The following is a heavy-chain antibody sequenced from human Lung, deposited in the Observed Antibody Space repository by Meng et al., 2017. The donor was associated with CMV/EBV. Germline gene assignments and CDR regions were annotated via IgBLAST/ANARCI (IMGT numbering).Heavy chain of an antibody. J-gene: IGHJ4*02. Sequence: GEXXKISCAASGFTFSSYAISWVRQAPGKGLEWVSALSGSGGSTYYADSVKGRFTISRDNSKNTLYLQMNSLRAEDTAVYYCAKIWYDIVVVPAAPVYWGQGXLVTVSS. CDR1: GFTFSSYA. V-gene: IGHV3-23*01. D-gene: IGHD2-2*01. CDR2: LSGSGGST. CDR3: AKIWYDIVVVPAAPVY.